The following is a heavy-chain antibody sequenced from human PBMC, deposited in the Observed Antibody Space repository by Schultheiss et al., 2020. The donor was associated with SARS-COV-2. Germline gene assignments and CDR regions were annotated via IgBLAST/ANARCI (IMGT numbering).Heavy chain of an antibody. J-gene: IGHJ4*02. CDR3: ARTYYGSGVRGPFDY. CDR2: IWYDGSNK. D-gene: IGHD3-10*01. Sequence: GGSLRLSCAASGFTFSSYGMHWVRQAPGKGLEWVAVIWYDGSNKYYADSVKGRFTISRDNSKNTLYLQMNSLRAEDTAVYYCARTYYGSGVRGPFDYWGQGTLVTVSS. CDR1: GFTFSSYG. V-gene: IGHV3-33*01.